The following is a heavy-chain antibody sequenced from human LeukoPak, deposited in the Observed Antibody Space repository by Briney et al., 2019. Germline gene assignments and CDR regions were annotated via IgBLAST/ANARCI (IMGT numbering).Heavy chain of an antibody. CDR2: INHSGST. Sequence: KSSETLSLTCAVYGGSFSGYYWSWLRQPPGKGLEWIGEINHSGSTNYNPSLKSRVTISVDTSKNQFSLKLSSVTAADTAVYYCARPWRRYCSSTSCSTGGAFDIWGQGTMVTVSS. J-gene: IGHJ3*02. D-gene: IGHD2-2*01. CDR1: GGSFSGYY. CDR3: ARPWRRYCSSTSCSTGGAFDI. V-gene: IGHV4-34*01.